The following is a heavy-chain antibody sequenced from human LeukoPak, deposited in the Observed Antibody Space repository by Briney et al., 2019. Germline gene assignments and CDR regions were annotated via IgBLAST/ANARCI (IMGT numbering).Heavy chain of an antibody. D-gene: IGHD3-22*01. J-gene: IGHJ4*02. CDR1: GGSFSGYY. CDR2: TNHSGST. V-gene: IGHV4-34*01. Sequence: ETLSLTCAVYGGSFSGYYWSWIRQPPGKGLEWIGETNHSGSTNYNPSLKSRVTISVDTSKNQFSLKLSSVTAADTAVYYCARGYYDSSGYYYYFDYWGQGTLVTVSS. CDR3: ARGYYDSSGYYYYFDY.